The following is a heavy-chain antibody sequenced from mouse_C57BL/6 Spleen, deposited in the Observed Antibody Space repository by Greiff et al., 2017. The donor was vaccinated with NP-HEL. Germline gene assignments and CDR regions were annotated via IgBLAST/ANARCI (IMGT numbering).Heavy chain of an antibody. Sequence: QVQLKESGAELARPGASVKLSCKASGYTFTSYGISWVKQRTGQGLEWIGEIYPRSGNTYYNEKFKGKATLTADKSSSTAYMELRSLTSEDSAVYFCAGWDWFAYWGQGTLVTVSA. V-gene: IGHV1-81*01. CDR1: GYTFTSYG. CDR3: AGWDWFAY. CDR2: IYPRSGNT. J-gene: IGHJ3*01. D-gene: IGHD4-1*01.